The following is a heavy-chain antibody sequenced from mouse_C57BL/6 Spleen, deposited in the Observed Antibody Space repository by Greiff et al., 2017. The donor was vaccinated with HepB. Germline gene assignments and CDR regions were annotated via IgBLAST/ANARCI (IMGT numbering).Heavy chain of an antibody. J-gene: IGHJ3*01. CDR1: GFSLTSYG. D-gene: IGHD2-10*01. CDR2: IWSGGST. V-gene: IGHV2-2*01. CDR3: ARNFPAYPFAY. Sequence: QVQLQQSGPGLVQPSQSLSITCTVSGFSLTSYGVHWVRQSPGKGLEWLGVIWSGGSTDYNAAFISRLSISKDNSKSQVFFKMNSLQADDTAIYYCARNFPAYPFAYWGQGTLVTVSA.